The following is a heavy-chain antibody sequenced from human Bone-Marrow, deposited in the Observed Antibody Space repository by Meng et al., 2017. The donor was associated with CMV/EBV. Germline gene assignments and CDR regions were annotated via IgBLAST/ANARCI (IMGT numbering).Heavy chain of an antibody. Sequence: GGSLRLSCEASGFTFSSYGMSWVRQTPGKGLEWVAANSAAGGGTYYADSAKGRFTVSRDNSKGTLFLQMNSLRAEDTAVYYCARSTSVDYWGQGTLVTVSS. V-gene: IGHV3-23*01. CDR3: ARSTSVDY. CDR1: GFTFSSYG. D-gene: IGHD2-2*01. J-gene: IGHJ4*02. CDR2: NSAAGGGT.